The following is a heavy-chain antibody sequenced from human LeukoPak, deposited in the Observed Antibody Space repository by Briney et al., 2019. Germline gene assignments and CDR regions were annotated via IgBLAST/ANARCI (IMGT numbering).Heavy chain of an antibody. D-gene: IGHD6-19*01. J-gene: IGHJ3*02. CDR3: ARDSSGWFDDAFDI. V-gene: IGHV4-38-2*02. CDR2: IYHSGGT. CDR1: GYSVSSGFF. Sequence: SETLSLTCAVSGYSVSSGFFWGWIRQPPGRGLEWIGSIYHSGGTYYNPSLKSRVTISLDTSKNQFSLRLSSVTAADTAVYYCARDSSGWFDDAFDIWGQGTMVAVSS.